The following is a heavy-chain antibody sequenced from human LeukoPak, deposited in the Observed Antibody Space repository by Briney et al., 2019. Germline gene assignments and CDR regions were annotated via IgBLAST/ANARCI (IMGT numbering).Heavy chain of an antibody. V-gene: IGHV4-4*02. D-gene: IGHD2-2*01. J-gene: IGHJ5*02. Sequence: PSGTLSLTCAVSGGSVSHSNWWTWVRQSPGKGLEWIGEVHPSEGTNYNPSLKSRVTISLDKSKNQFSLKLSSVTAADTAVYYCARVIVVVPAAIKAGWFDPWGQGTLVTVSS. CDR2: VHPSEGT. CDR1: GGSVSHSNW. CDR3: ARVIVVVPAAIKAGWFDP.